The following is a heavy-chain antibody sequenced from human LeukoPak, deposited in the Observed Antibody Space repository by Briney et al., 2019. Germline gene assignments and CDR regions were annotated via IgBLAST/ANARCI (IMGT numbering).Heavy chain of an antibody. J-gene: IGHJ4*02. Sequence: SETLSLTCAVYGGSFSGYYWSWIRQPPGKGLEWIGEINHSGSTNYNPSLKSRVTISVDTSKNQFSLKLSSVTAADTAVYYCARAVAFGGVSSFDYWGQGTLVTVSS. CDR2: INHSGST. CDR1: GGSFSGYY. CDR3: ARAVAFGGVSSFDY. D-gene: IGHD3-16*01. V-gene: IGHV4-34*01.